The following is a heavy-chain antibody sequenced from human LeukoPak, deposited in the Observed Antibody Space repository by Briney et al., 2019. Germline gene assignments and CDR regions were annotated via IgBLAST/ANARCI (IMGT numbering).Heavy chain of an antibody. Sequence: SGGSLRLSCAASGSTFSSYGMHWVRQAPGKGLEWVAFIRYDGSNKYYADSVKGRFTISRDNSKNTLYLQMNSLRAEDTAVYYCARDGGTAGYSSGSDYWGRGTLVTVSS. CDR2: IRYDGSNK. D-gene: IGHD5-18*01. CDR1: GSTFSSYG. CDR3: ARDGGTAGYSSGSDY. J-gene: IGHJ4*02. V-gene: IGHV3-30*02.